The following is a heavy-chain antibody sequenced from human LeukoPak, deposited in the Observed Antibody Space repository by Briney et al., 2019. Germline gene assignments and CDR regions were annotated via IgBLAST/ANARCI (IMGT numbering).Heavy chain of an antibody. CDR1: GYGFSNYW. J-gene: IGHJ6*02. CDR3: ARHRRTKTHRYYSGMDV. D-gene: IGHD2-2*01. V-gene: IGHV5-51*01. Sequence: GESLKISCKGSGYGFSNYWIGWVGQMPGKGLEWMGIIFPGDSHARYSPSFQGQVTISADTSIRTAYLQLSSLKASDTAMYYCARHRRTKTHRYYSGMDVWGQGTTVTVSS. CDR2: IFPGDSHA.